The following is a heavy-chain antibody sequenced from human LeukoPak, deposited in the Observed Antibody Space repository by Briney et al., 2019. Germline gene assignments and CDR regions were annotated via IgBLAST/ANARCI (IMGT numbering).Heavy chain of an antibody. CDR1: GDTFIIYG. Sequence: ASVRVSSMPSGDTFIIYGVSWGRQAPGQGVERMGWINTYNGHTNYTQTIQGRVTMTTDTSTSTAYMELRNLRPDDTAVYFGARDPRITGTTAYYFDYWGQGTLVTVSS. V-gene: IGHV1-18*01. CDR2: INTYNGHT. D-gene: IGHD1-7*01. CDR3: ARDPRITGTTAYYFDY. J-gene: IGHJ4*02.